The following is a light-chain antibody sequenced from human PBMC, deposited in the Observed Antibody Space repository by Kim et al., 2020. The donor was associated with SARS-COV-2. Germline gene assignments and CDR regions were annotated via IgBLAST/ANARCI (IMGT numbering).Light chain of an antibody. J-gene: IGLJ2*01. CDR1: SSDVGGYNY. V-gene: IGLV2-14*03. CDR3: SSYTSSSTVV. Sequence: GQSITISRTGTSSDVGGYNYGSWYQQHPGKAPKLMIYDVSNRPSGVSNRFSGSKSGNTASLTISGLQAEDEADYYCSSYTSSSTVVFGGGTQLTVL. CDR2: DVS.